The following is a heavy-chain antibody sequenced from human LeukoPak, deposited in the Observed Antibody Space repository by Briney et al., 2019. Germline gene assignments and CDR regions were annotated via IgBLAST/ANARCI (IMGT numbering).Heavy chain of an antibody. Sequence: SETLSLTCAVYGGSFSGYYWSWIRQPPGKGLEWIGEINHSGSTNYNPSLKSRVTISVDTSKNQFSLKLSSVTAADTAVYYCASGGFTSQTPMDVWGKGTTVTVSS. CDR1: GGSFSGYY. J-gene: IGHJ6*03. CDR2: INHSGST. V-gene: IGHV4-34*01. CDR3: ASGGFTSQTPMDV. D-gene: IGHD2-2*01.